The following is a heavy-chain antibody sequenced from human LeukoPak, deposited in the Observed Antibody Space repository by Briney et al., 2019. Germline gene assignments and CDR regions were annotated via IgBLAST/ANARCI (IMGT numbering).Heavy chain of an antibody. CDR3: ARDAQYSSSWYDSYWFDP. V-gene: IGHV3-21*01. Sequence: PGGSLRLSCAASGFAFNSYNMNWVRQAPGKGLEWVSSISLSSSYIYYADSVKGRFTISRDNAKNSLYLQMNSLRAEDTAVYYCARDAQYSSSWYDSYWFDPWGQGTLVTVSS. D-gene: IGHD6-13*01. CDR1: GFAFNSYN. CDR2: ISLSSSYI. J-gene: IGHJ5*02.